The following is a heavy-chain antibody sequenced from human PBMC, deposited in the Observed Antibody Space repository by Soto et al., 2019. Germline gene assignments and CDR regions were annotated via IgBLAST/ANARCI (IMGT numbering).Heavy chain of an antibody. Sequence: SVKVSCKASGGTFSSYAISWVRQAPGQGLEWMGGIIPIFGTANYAQKFQGRVTITADKSTSTAYMELSSLRSEGTAVYYCARSGGYSNNWGLVDPWGQGTLVTVSS. D-gene: IGHD6-13*01. CDR3: ARSGGYSNNWGLVDP. V-gene: IGHV1-69*06. CDR2: IIPIFGTA. CDR1: GGTFSSYA. J-gene: IGHJ5*02.